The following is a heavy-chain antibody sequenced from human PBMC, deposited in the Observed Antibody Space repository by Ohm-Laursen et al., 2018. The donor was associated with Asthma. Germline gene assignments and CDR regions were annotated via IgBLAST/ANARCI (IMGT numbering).Heavy chain of an antibody. CDR1: GGSFSGYY. CDR3: ARGRRKDY. J-gene: IGHJ4*02. CDR2: INHSGST. V-gene: IGHV4-34*01. Sequence: PGTLSLTCAVYGGSFSGYYWSWIRQPPGKGLEWIGEINHSGSTNYNPSLKSRVTISVDTSKNQFSLKLSSVTAADTAVYYCARGRRKDYWGQGTLVTVSS. D-gene: IGHD5-24*01.